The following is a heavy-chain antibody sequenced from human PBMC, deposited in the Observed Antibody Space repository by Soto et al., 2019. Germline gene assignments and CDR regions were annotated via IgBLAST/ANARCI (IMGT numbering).Heavy chain of an antibody. J-gene: IGHJ4*02. CDR1: GGSLSGYY. D-gene: IGHD5-12*01. CDR3: ARGQEGVVATH. V-gene: IGHV4-34*01. CDR2: IKDGGRT. Sequence: QVQLQQWGAGLLKPSETLSLNCAVNGGSLSGYYWSWIRQPPGKGLEWLGEIKDGGRTNYSPSLKGRATISSDTSNTQFSLRLYSVTAADTGVYYCARGQEGVVATHWDQGTLVTVSS.